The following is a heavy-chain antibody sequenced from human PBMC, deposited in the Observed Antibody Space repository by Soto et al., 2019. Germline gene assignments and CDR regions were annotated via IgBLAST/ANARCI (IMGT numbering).Heavy chain of an antibody. Sequence: EVQLVESGGGLVQPGGSRRSSCQAPGSPFGSYWMPWARKPPGKGLGWVSRINSDGSSINYADSVKGRFIISRDNAKNTLRLQMNSLRAEDTAVYYCARSYEALSHDYWGQGTLVTVSS. CDR3: ARSYEALSHDY. D-gene: IGHD3-16*01. CDR2: INSDGSSI. CDR1: GSPFGSYW. V-gene: IGHV3-74*01. J-gene: IGHJ4*02.